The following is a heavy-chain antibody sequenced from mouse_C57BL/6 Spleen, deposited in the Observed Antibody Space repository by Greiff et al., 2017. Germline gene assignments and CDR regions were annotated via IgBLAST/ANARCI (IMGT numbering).Heavy chain of an antibody. Sequence: EVKLVESGGGLVQPGGSLSLSCAASGFTFTDYYMSWVRQPPGKALEWLGFIRNKANGYTTEYSASVKGRFTISRDNSQSILYLQMNALRAEDSATYYCARSWDYDGYYFDYWGQGTTLTVSS. CDR2: IRNKANGYTT. CDR3: ARSWDYDGYYFDY. V-gene: IGHV7-3*01. J-gene: IGHJ2*01. CDR1: GFTFTDYY. D-gene: IGHD2-4*01.